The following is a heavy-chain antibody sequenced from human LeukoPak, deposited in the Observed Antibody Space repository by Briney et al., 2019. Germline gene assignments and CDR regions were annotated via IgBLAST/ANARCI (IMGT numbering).Heavy chain of an antibody. CDR2: IYSGGGGTT. J-gene: IGHJ5*02. CDR3: ARDNGLNWFDP. V-gene: IGHV3-53*01. CDR1: GFTVSTNY. Sequence: PGGSLRLSCAASGFTVSTNYMTWVRQAPGKGLEWVSVIYSGGGGTTHYADSVKGRFTISRDNSKNTVSLQMNGLTAEDTAIYYCARDNGLNWFDPWGQGTLVTVSS.